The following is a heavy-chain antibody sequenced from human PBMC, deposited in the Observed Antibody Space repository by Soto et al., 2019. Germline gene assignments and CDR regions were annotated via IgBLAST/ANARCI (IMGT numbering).Heavy chain of an antibody. V-gene: IGHV4-30-2*01. Sequence: QLQLQESGSGLVKPSQTLSLTCAVSGGSISGGGNSWNWIRQPPGQALEWIGSIYHSGTTYYTPSLKSRVTLSVDTSRNQFSLRLTSVTGADTAVYFCARDHCSGGSCYPWFDPWGQGTLVTVSS. J-gene: IGHJ5*02. CDR3: ARDHCSGGSCYPWFDP. CDR2: IYHSGTT. D-gene: IGHD2-15*01. CDR1: GGSISGGGNS.